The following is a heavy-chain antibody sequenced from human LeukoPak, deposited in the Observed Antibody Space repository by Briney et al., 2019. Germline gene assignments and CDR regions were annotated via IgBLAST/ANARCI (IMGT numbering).Heavy chain of an antibody. V-gene: IGHV1-8*01. D-gene: IGHD3-22*01. CDR3: AREYRNWYYYDSSGYKAFDI. CDR1: GYTFTSYD. J-gene: IGHJ3*02. Sequence: ASVKVSCKASGYTFTSYDINWVRQATGQGLEWMGWMNPNSGNTGYAQKFQGRVTMTRNTSISTAYMELSSLRSEDTAVYYCAREYRNWYYYDSSGYKAFDIWGQGTMVTVSS. CDR2: MNPNSGNT.